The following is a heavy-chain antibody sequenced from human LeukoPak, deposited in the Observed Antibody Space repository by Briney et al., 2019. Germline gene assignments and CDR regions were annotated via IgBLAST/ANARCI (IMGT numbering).Heavy chain of an antibody. D-gene: IGHD5-12*01. CDR2: ISWDGDST. CDR3: AKDYLGARGYSAYHYYYYYSMDV. J-gene: IGHJ6*03. V-gene: IGHV3-43*01. CDR1: GFTFDDYS. Sequence: GSLRLSCAASGFTFDDYSMHWVRQVPGKGLEWVSLISWDGDSTYYADSVKGRFTISRDNSKDSLYLQMNSLRTEDTASYYCAKDYLGARGYSAYHYYYYYSMDVWGKGTTVTVSS.